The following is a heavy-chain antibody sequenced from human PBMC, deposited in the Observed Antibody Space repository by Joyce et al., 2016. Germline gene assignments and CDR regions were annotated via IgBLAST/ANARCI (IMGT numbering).Heavy chain of an antibody. CDR3: ATLSPTLMTFGGVIPDAFDL. Sequence: QVHLVQSGAEVKKPGASVKVSCKASGFSFPGYYIHWVRQAPGQGLEWMVRINPTSGATNYAQKLQGRVTLRRKTSISTAYMDLSSLRSDDTAVYYCATLSPTLMTFGGVIPDAFDLWGQGTMVTVSS. V-gene: IGHV1-2*02. D-gene: IGHD3-16*02. CDR1: GFSFPGYY. CDR2: INPTSGAT. J-gene: IGHJ3*01.